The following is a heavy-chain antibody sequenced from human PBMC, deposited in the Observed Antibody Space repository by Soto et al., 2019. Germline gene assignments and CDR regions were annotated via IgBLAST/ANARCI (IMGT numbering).Heavy chain of an antibody. V-gene: IGHV4-39*01. D-gene: IGHD6-13*01. J-gene: IGHJ5*02. CDR2: IYYSGST. CDR3: AWGIYGQQLFQGWFDP. CDR1: GGSISSSSYY. Sequence: SETLSLTCTVSGGSISSSSYYWGWIRQPPGKGLEWIGSIYYSGSTYYNPSLKSRVTISVDTSKNQFSLKLSSVTAADTAVYYCAWGIYGQQLFQGWFDPWGQGTLVTVSS.